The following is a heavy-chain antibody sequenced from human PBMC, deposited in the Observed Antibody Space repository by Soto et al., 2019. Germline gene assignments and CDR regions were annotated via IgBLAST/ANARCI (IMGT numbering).Heavy chain of an antibody. CDR3: ARLLPYRIGLPGSYYFDY. J-gene: IGHJ4*02. CDR2: VYSTAST. CDR1: SGSISRDH. V-gene: IGHV4-59*08. D-gene: IGHD6-19*01. Sequence: PSETLSLTCTVYSGSISRDHWSWIRQPPGKGLEWIGYVYSTASTNQNPSLESRVSMSIDTSKSQFSLKLRSVTAADTAVYYCARLLPYRIGLPGSYYFDYWGQGVLVTVSS.